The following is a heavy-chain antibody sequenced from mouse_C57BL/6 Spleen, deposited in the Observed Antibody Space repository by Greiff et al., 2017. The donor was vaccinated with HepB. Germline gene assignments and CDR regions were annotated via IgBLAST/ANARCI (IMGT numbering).Heavy chain of an antibody. CDR2: ISSGGSYT. CDR3: ARWEDGYYDAMDY. V-gene: IGHV5-6*01. Sequence: EVQGVESGGDLVKPGGSLKLSCAASGFTFSSYGMSWVRQTPDKRLEWVATISSGGSYTYYPDSVKGRFTISRDNAKNTLYLQMSSLKSEDTAMYYCARWEDGYYDAMDYWGQGTSVTVSS. D-gene: IGHD2-3*01. J-gene: IGHJ4*01. CDR1: GFTFSSYG.